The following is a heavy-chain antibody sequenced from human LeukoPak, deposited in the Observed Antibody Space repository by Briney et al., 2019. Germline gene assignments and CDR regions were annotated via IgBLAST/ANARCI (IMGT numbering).Heavy chain of an antibody. D-gene: IGHD3/OR15-3a*01. CDR2: IIYDGSNK. CDR3: ARELDHGDI. V-gene: IGHV3-30*03. CDR1: GFTFSKYA. J-gene: IGHJ3*02. Sequence: GGSLRLSCAASGFTFSKYAMTWVHQAPGKGLEWVAAIIYDGSNKYYADPVKGRFTISRDNSKNTLDLQMSSLRAEDTAVYYCARELDHGDIWGQGTMVTVSS.